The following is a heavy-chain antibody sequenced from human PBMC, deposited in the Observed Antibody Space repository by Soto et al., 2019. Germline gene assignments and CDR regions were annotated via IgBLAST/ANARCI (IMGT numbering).Heavy chain of an antibody. Sequence: SETLSVTCAVYCGSFSGYYWSWIRQPPGKGLEWIGEINHSGSTNYNPSLKSRVTISVDTSKNQFSLKLSSVTAADTAVYYCAREYYDFWSGYYRPYNWFDPWGQGTLVTVSP. D-gene: IGHD3-3*01. J-gene: IGHJ5*02. CDR2: INHSGST. CDR3: AREYYDFWSGYYRPYNWFDP. V-gene: IGHV4-34*01. CDR1: CGSFSGYY.